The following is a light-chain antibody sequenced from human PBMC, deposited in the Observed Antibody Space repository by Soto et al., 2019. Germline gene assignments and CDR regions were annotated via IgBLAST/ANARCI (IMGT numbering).Light chain of an antibody. Sequence: DIQMTQSPSTLSASVGDRVTITCRASQRISSWLAWYQQKPGKAPKLLIYDASILQSGVPSRFSGSGSGTGFALNISSLQPDDFATYYCQQYNPFSPWTFGQGTKVEIK. CDR2: DAS. CDR1: QRISSW. CDR3: QQYNPFSPWT. V-gene: IGKV1-5*01. J-gene: IGKJ1*01.